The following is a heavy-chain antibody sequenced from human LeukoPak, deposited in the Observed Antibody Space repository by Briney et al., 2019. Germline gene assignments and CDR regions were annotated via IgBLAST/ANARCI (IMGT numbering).Heavy chain of an antibody. CDR1: GYTLTELS. CDR2: FDPEDGET. D-gene: IGHD2-2*01. Sequence: ASVNVSCKVSGYTLTELSMHWVRQAPGKGLEWMGGFDPEDGETIYAQKFQGRVTMTEDTSTDTAYMELSSLRSEDTAVYYCAKGRYCSSTRCSGYYGKDVWGQGTTVTVSS. CDR3: AKGRYCSSTRCSGYYGKDV. J-gene: IGHJ6*02. V-gene: IGHV1-24*01.